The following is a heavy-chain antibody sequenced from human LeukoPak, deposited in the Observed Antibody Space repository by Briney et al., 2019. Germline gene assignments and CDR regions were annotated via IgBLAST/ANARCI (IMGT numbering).Heavy chain of an antibody. J-gene: IGHJ3*02. Sequence: NHGESLKISGKGSGYSFTSYWIGWVRQMPGKGLEWMGIIYPGDSDTRYSPSFQGQVTISADKSISTAYLQWSSLKASDTAMYYCARHPSWIQLSDAFDIWGQGTMVTASS. CDR3: ARHPSWIQLSDAFDI. V-gene: IGHV5-51*01. CDR2: IYPGDSDT. D-gene: IGHD5-18*01. CDR1: GYSFTSYW.